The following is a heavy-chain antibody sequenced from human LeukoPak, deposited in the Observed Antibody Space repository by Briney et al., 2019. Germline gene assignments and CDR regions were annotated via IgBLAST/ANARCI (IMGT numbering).Heavy chain of an antibody. CDR1: GVSINTYF. V-gene: IGHV4-59*01. J-gene: IGHJ4*02. Sequence: PSETLSLTCTVSGVSINTYFWSWIRQPPGKGLEWIGYVYYNGITNYNPSLKSRVSISLDTSKNQFSLRLNSVTAAETAEYYCASQLGVTMFHWGQGTLVTVSS. CDR2: VYYNGIT. CDR3: ASQLGVTMFH. D-gene: IGHD2-8*01.